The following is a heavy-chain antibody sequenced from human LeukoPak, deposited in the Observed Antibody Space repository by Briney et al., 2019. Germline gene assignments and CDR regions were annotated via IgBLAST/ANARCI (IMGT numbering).Heavy chain of an antibody. CDR1: GFTFSSYG. V-gene: IGHV3-30*02. CDR2: IRYDGSNK. J-gene: IGHJ4*02. Sequence: GGSLRLSCAASGFTFSSYGIHWVRQAPGKGLEWVAFIRYDGSNKYYADSVKGRFTISRDNSKNTLYLQMNSLRAEDTAVFYCARRAGAYSHPYDYWGQGTLVTVSS. CDR3: ARRAGAYSHPYDY. D-gene: IGHD4/OR15-4a*01.